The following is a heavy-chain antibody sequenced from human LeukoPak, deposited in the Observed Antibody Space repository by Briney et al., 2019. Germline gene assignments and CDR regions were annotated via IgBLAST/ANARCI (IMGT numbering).Heavy chain of an antibody. D-gene: IGHD3-22*01. Sequence: PSETLSLTCTVSGGSISSYYWSWIRQPPGKGLEWIGYIYYSGSTNYNPSLKSRVTISVDTSKNQFSLKLSSVTAADTAVYYCARTYYYDSSGYFSQPFDPWGRGTLVTVSS. CDR3: ARTYYYDSSGYFSQPFDP. CDR2: IYYSGST. J-gene: IGHJ5*01. CDR1: GGSISSYY. V-gene: IGHV4-59*12.